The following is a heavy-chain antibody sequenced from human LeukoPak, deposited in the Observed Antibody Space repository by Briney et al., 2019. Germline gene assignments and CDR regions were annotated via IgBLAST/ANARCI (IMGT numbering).Heavy chain of an antibody. J-gene: IGHJ5*02. CDR3: AREGCSSTSCYRWFDP. CDR2: INPNSGGT. Sequence: GASVKVSCKASGYTFTGYYMHWVRQAPGQGLEWMGWINPNSGGTNYAQKFQGRVTMTRDTSSSTAYMELSRLRSDDTAVYYCAREGCSSTSCYRWFDPWGQGTLVTVSS. V-gene: IGHV1-2*02. CDR1: GYTFTGYY. D-gene: IGHD2-2*02.